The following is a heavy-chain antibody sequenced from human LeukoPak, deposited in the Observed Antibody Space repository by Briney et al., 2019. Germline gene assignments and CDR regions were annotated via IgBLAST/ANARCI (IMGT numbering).Heavy chain of an antibody. J-gene: IGHJ4*02. CDR3: SRGSGWLSVD. CDR2: ISGGTT. CDR1: GFTFGDYL. D-gene: IGHD6-19*01. V-gene: IGHV3-49*01. Sequence: GGSLTLSCTASGFTFGDYLMSWCRQAPGNGLEGIGFISGGTTEYTASVKGRFTISIDDSTSIAYLQMNSLTTQGTSGYYCSRGSGWLSVDWGQGTLVTVSS.